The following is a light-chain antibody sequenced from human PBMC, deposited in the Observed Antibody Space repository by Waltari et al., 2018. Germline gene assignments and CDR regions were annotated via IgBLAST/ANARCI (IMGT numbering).Light chain of an antibody. CDR2: FGS. Sequence: IVVTQSPLSLSVTPGEPASISCRSSQSLLKSDGYNYLAWYLQKPGQSPQVLIYFGSNRASEVPDRFIGSGSGTAFTLKISRLEADDVGVYYSMQGLQTPLAVGPGTKVDIK. V-gene: IGKV2-28*01. CDR1: QSLLKSDGYNY. J-gene: IGKJ3*01. CDR3: MQGLQTPLA.